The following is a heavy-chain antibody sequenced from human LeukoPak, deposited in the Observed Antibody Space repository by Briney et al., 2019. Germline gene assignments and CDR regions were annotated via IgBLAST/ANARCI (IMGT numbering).Heavy chain of an antibody. CDR2: IGGSSTSL. CDR3: ARESGGDLGEAFDI. D-gene: IGHD1-26*01. Sequence: KTGGSLRLSCAASGFTFSSYGMHWVRQAPGEGLEWVSSIGGSSTSLYYADSLKGRFTISRDNAKNSLYLQLNSLRAEDTAVYYCARESGGDLGEAFDIWGQGTMVTVSS. J-gene: IGHJ3*02. CDR1: GFTFSSYG. V-gene: IGHV3-21*01.